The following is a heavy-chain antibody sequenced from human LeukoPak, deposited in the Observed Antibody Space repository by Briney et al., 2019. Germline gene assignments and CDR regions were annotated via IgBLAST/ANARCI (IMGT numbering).Heavy chain of an antibody. CDR2: INPSGGST. D-gene: IGHD6-13*01. V-gene: IGHV1-46*01. Sequence: ASVKVSCKASGYTFTSYYMHWVRQAPGQGLEWMGIINPSGGSTSYAQKFHGRVTMTRDTSTSTVYMELSSLRSEDTAVYYCASLTAAAFGSDYWGRGTLVTVSS. J-gene: IGHJ4*02. CDR3: ASLTAAAFGSDY. CDR1: GYTFTSYY.